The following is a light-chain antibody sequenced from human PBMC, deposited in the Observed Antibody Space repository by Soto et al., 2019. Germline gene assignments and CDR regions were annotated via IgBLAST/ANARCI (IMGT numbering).Light chain of an antibody. CDR1: SGHSSYI. V-gene: IGLV4-60*02. CDR2: LEGSGSY. Sequence: QAVLTQSSSASASLGSSVKLICTLSSGHSSYIIAWHQQQPGKAPRYLMKLEGSGSYNKGSGVPDRFSGSSSGADRYLTISNLQFEDEADYYCETWDSNTVVFGGGTKLTVL. J-gene: IGLJ2*01. CDR3: ETWDSNTVV.